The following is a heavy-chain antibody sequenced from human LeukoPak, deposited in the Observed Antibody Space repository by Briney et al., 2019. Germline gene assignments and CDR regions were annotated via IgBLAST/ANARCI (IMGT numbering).Heavy chain of an antibody. CDR2: IYTSGST. CDR1: GGSISSYY. D-gene: IGHD2-2*01. Sequence: SETLSLTCTVSGGSISSYYWSWIRQPPGKGLEWIGYIYTSGSTNYNPSLNSRVTISVDTSKNQFSLKLSSVTAADTAVYYCARRTPTSWFDPWGQGTLVTVSS. CDR3: ARRTPTSWFDP. V-gene: IGHV4-4*09. J-gene: IGHJ5*02.